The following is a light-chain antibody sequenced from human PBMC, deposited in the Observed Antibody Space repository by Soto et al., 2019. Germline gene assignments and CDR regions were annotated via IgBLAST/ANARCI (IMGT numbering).Light chain of an antibody. Sequence: SLLSSDRETYLFWYLQRPGQSPQLLIYEVSNRMSAVPDRFSGSGSGTDFTLKISRVQAEDAGAYYCMQYAKLPLTFGQGTRLENK. J-gene: IGKJ5*01. CDR3: MQYAKLPLT. CDR1: SLLSSDRETY. CDR2: EVS. V-gene: IGKV2D-29*02.